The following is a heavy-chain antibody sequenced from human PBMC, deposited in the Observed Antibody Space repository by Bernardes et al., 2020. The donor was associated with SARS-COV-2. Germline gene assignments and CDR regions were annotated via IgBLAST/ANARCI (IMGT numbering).Heavy chain of an antibody. V-gene: IGHV4-34*01. J-gene: IGHJ4*02. D-gene: IGHD6-6*01. CDR3: ARGEVAARLRD. CDR1: GGSSSGYY. Sequence: SETVSLTCAVYGGSSSGYYWSWIRQPPGKGLEWIGEISHRGSTYYNPSLKSRVTISVDTSKNQFSLKLSSVTAADTAVYYCARGEVAARLRDWGQGTLVTVSS. CDR2: ISHRGST.